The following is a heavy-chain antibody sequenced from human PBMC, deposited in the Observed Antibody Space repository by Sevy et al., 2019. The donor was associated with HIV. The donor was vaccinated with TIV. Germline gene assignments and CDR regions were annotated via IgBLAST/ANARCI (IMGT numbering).Heavy chain of an antibody. V-gene: IGHV3-21*01. D-gene: IGHD3-16*02. CDR2: ISSSSSYI. Sequence: GGSLRLSCAVSGFTFSSYTMNWVRQAPGKGLELVSSISSSSSYIYYADSVKGRFTISRDNAKNSLYLQMNSLRAEDTAVYYCAREEEDYVWGTSRDLTFFDYWGQGTLVTVSS. CDR3: AREEEDYVWGTSRDLTFFDY. J-gene: IGHJ4*02. CDR1: GFTFSSYT.